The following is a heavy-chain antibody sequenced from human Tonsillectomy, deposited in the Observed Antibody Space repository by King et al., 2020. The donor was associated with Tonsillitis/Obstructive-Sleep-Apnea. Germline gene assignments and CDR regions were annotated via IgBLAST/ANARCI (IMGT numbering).Heavy chain of an antibody. CDR3: ARSNLPWFGEFYYFDY. J-gene: IGHJ4*02. V-gene: IGHV3-30*04. Sequence: VQLVESGGGVVQPGRSLRLSCAASGFTFSSYAMHWVRQAPGKGLEWVAVISYDGSNKYYADSVKGRFTISRDNSKNTLYLQMNSLRAEDTAVYYCARSNLPWFGEFYYFDYWGQGTLVTVPS. CDR2: ISYDGSNK. D-gene: IGHD3-10*01. CDR1: GFTFSSYA.